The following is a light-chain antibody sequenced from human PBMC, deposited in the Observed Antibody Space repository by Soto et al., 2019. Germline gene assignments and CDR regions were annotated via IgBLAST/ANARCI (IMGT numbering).Light chain of an antibody. CDR1: QSVSNDF. CDR3: QQYGSSPIT. Sequence: IVLTQSPGILSLSPGERATLSCRASQSVSNDFLAWYQQKPGQAPRLLIYGASTRATDVPDRFSGSGSGADFTLTISRLEPEDFAVYYCQQYGSSPITFGQGTRLEIK. CDR2: GAS. J-gene: IGKJ5*01. V-gene: IGKV3-20*01.